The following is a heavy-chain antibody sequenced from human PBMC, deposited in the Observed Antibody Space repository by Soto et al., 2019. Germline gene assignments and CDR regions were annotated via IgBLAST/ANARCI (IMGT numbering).Heavy chain of an antibody. V-gene: IGHV3-33*01. J-gene: IGHJ2*01. D-gene: IGHD1-1*01. CDR2: IWYDGNNK. CDR1: GCTFSTYG. Sequence: QVQLVESGGGVVQPGRSLRLSCAASGCTFSTYGMHWVRQAPGKGLEWVAVIWYDGNNKYYADSVKGRFTISRDNSKNTLYLQMNSLRAEDTAVYYCARANSHWYFDLWGRGTLVTVSS. CDR3: ARANSHWYFDL.